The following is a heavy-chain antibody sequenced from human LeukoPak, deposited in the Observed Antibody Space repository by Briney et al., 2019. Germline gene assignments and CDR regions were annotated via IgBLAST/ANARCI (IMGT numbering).Heavy chain of an antibody. J-gene: IGHJ4*02. Sequence: PGGSLRLSCAASEFTFSDYYMSWIRQAPGKGLEWVSYISQSGSTIYYADSVKGRFTISRDNAKNSLYLQMNSLRAEDTALYYCAKTFPRGPRRPGSYVYPSEYYFDYWGQGTLVTVSS. CDR3: AKTFPRGPRRPGSYVYPSEYYFDY. D-gene: IGHD3-10*01. CDR1: EFTFSDYY. V-gene: IGHV3-11*01. CDR2: ISQSGSTI.